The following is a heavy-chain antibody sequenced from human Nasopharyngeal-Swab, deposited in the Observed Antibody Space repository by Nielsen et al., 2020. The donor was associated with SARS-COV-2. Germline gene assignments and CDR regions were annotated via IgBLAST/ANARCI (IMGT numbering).Heavy chain of an antibody. CDR2: ISYDGSNK. CDR3: AKVGAITIFGVVNYYYYYMDV. Sequence: GGSVRLSCAGSGFTFRSYGMHWLRQAPGKGLEWMAVISYDGSNKYYADSVKGRFTISRDNSKNTLYLQMNSLRAEDTAVYYCAKVGAITIFGVVNYYYYYMDVWGKGTTVTVSS. CDR1: GFTFRSYG. J-gene: IGHJ6*03. D-gene: IGHD3-3*01. V-gene: IGHV3-30*18.